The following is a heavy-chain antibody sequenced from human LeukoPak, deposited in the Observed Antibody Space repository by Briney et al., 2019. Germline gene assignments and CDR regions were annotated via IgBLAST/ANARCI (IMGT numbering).Heavy chain of an antibody. Sequence: SETLSLTCAVYGGSFSGYYWSWIRQPPGKGLEWIGEINHSGSTNYNPSLKSRVTISVVTSKNQFSLKLSSVTAADTAVYYCATPYGATPGAFDIWGQGTMVTVSS. CDR1: GGSFSGYY. V-gene: IGHV4-34*01. J-gene: IGHJ3*02. CDR2: INHSGST. D-gene: IGHD4-17*01. CDR3: ATPYGATPGAFDI.